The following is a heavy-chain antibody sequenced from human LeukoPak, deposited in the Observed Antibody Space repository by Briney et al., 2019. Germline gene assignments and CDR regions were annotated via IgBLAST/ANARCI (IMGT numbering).Heavy chain of an antibody. CDR3: ARGDKFSGDY. D-gene: IGHD2-15*01. CDR2: INQDGGGK. J-gene: IGHJ4*02. CDR1: GFTFSTYW. Sequence: GGSLRLSCAASGFTFSTYWMSWVRQAPGKGLEWVANINQDGGGKYYVDSVKGRFTISRDNAKNSLYLQMNSLRAEHTAVYYCARGDKFSGDYWGQGTLVTVSS. V-gene: IGHV3-7*04.